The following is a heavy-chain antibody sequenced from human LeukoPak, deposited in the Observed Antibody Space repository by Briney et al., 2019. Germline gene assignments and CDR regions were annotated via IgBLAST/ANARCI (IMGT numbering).Heavy chain of an antibody. CDR3: ARGRYSSGWYDY. D-gene: IGHD6-19*01. J-gene: IGHJ4*02. V-gene: IGHV1-8*01. CDR1: GYTFTSYD. CDR2: MNPNSGNT. Sequence: ASVKVSCKASGYTFTSYDINWVRQATGQGLQWMGWMNPNSGNTGYAQKFQGRVTMTRNTSISTAYMELSSLRSEDTAVYYCARGRYSSGWYDYWGQGTLVTVSS.